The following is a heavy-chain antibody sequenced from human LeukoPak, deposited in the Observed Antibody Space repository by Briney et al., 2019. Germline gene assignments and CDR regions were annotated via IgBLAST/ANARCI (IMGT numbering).Heavy chain of an antibody. CDR2: IYYSGST. J-gene: IGHJ4*02. Sequence: PSETLSLTCTVSGGSISSSSYYWGWIRQPPGKGLEWIGSIYYSGSTYYNPSLKSRVTISVDTSKNQFSLKLSSVTAADTAVYYCAPTYYYGSGSYFGGFDYWGQGTLVTVS. D-gene: IGHD3-10*01. CDR3: APTYYYGSGSYFGGFDY. V-gene: IGHV4-39*07. CDR1: GGSISSSSYY.